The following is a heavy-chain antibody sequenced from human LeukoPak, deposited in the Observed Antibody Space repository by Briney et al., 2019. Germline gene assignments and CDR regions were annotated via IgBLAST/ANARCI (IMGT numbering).Heavy chain of an antibody. Sequence: PGGSLRLSCAASGFTFDDYGMSWDRQAPGKGLEWVSGINWNGGSTVYADSVKGRFTISRDNAKNSLYLQMNSLRPEDTALYYCARDRSVWGAVTRGYYYYMDVWGKGTTVTVSS. CDR2: INWNGGST. J-gene: IGHJ6*03. D-gene: IGHD4-11*01. CDR3: ARDRSVWGAVTRGYYYYMDV. V-gene: IGHV3-20*04. CDR1: GFTFDDYG.